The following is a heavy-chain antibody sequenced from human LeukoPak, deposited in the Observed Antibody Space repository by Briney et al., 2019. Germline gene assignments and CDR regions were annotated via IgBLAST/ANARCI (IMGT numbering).Heavy chain of an antibody. D-gene: IGHD5-12*01. CDR1: GYTFTSYG. Sequence: ASVKVSCKASGYTFTSYGISWVRQAPGQGLEWMGWISAYNGNKNYAQKLQGRVTMTTDTSTSTAYMELRSLRSDDTAVYYCARVRGKHPGGYEFDYWGQGTLVTVSS. CDR2: ISAYNGNK. V-gene: IGHV1-18*01. J-gene: IGHJ4*02. CDR3: ARVRGKHPGGYEFDY.